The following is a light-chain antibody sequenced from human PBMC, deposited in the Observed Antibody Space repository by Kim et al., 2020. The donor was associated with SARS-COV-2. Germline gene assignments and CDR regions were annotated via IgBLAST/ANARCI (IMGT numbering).Light chain of an antibody. CDR3: QAWDSSTENVV. V-gene: IGLV3-1*01. Sequence: SYELTQPPSVSVSPGQTASITCSGDKLGDKYVCWYQQKAGQSPVLVMFQDAKRPSGIPERFSGANSGNTATLTISGTQLIDEADYYCQAWDSSTENVVFGGGTQLTVL. CDR1: KLGDKY. CDR2: QDA. J-gene: IGLJ2*01.